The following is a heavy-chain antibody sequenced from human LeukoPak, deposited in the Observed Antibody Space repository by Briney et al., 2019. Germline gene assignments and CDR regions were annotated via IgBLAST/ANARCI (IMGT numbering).Heavy chain of an antibody. D-gene: IGHD6-13*01. CDR3: ARGAIAAAGADY. Sequence: GGSLRLSCAASGFRFNTFWMSWVRQAPGKGLEWVAVISYDGSNKYYADSVKGRFTISRDNAKNSLYLQMNSLRAEDTAVYYCARGAIAAAGADYWGQGTLVTVSS. J-gene: IGHJ4*02. CDR2: ISYDGSNK. V-gene: IGHV3-30*03. CDR1: GFRFNTFW.